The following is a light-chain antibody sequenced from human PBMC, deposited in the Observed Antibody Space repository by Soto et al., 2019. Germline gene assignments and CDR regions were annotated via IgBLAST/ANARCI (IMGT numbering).Light chain of an antibody. V-gene: IGKV3-15*01. Sequence: DIVMTQSPAILSVSLGERATLSCLASQSISDNLAWYQQRSGQAPRLLIYGASTRATGVPARFSGSGSGTECTLPISSLQSDDFAIYYCQQYESWPPLTFGGGTKVE. CDR2: GAS. CDR3: QQYESWPPLT. CDR1: QSISDN. J-gene: IGKJ4*01.